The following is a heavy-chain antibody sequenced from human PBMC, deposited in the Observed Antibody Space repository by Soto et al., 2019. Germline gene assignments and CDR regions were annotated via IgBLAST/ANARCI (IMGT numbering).Heavy chain of an antibody. Sequence: GGSLRLSCAASGFTFSSYAMHWVRQAPGKGLEWVAVISYDGSNKYYADSVKGRFTISRDNSKNTLYLQMNSLRAEDTAVYYCARDLFDSSGYYFIFDYWGQGTLVTVSS. CDR3: ARDLFDSSGYYFIFDY. CDR2: ISYDGSNK. CDR1: GFTFSSYA. D-gene: IGHD3-22*01. J-gene: IGHJ4*02. V-gene: IGHV3-30-3*01.